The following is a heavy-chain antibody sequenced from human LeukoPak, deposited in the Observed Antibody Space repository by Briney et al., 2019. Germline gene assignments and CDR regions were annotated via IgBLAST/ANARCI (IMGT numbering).Heavy chain of an antibody. CDR1: GYTFTSYY. V-gene: IGHV1-8*02. CDR3: ARVRAVKGGYYFDY. Sequence: ASVKVSCKASGYTFTSYYMHWVRQATGQGLEWMGWMNPNSGNTGYAQKFQGRVTMTRNTSISTAYMELSSLRSEDTAVYYCARVRAVKGGYYFDYWGQGTLVTVSS. CDR2: MNPNSGNT. J-gene: IGHJ4*02. D-gene: IGHD6-19*01.